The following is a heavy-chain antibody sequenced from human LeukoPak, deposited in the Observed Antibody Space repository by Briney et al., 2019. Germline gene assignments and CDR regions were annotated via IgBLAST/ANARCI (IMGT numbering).Heavy chain of an antibody. CDR2: ISYDGSNK. Sequence: SCKASGYTFTSYAMHWVRQAPGKGLEWVAVISYDGSNKYYADSVKGRFTISRDNSKNTPYLQMNSLRAEDTAVYYCARDLYSSGYNDAFDIWGQGTMVTVSS. CDR1: GYTFTSYA. V-gene: IGHV3-30-3*01. J-gene: IGHJ3*02. CDR3: ARDLYSSGYNDAFDI. D-gene: IGHD3-22*01.